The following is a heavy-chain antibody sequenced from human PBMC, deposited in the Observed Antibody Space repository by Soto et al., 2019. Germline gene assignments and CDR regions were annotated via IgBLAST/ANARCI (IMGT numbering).Heavy chain of an antibody. CDR3: ARYFASRFDP. J-gene: IGHJ5*02. V-gene: IGHV4-30-4*08. CDR2: IYYSGST. Sequence: SETLSLTCTVSGGSIRSSTYYWGWIRQPPGKGLEWIGYIYYSGSTYYNPSLKSRVTISVDTSKNQFSLKLSSVTAADTAVYYCARYFASRFDPWGQGTLVTVSS. CDR1: GGSIRSSTYY. D-gene: IGHD3-9*01.